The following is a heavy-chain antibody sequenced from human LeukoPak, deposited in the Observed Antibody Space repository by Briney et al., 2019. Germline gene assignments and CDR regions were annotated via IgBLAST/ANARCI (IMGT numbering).Heavy chain of an antibody. V-gene: IGHV3-48*01. CDR1: GFTFSSYS. CDR3: AGDKRGYDFPTHYYYYMDV. D-gene: IGHD5-12*01. Sequence: GGSLRLSCAASGFTFSSYSMNWVRQAPGKGLEWVSYISSSSSTIYYADSVKGRFTISRDNAKNSLYLQMNSLRAEDTAVYYCAGDKRGYDFPTHYYYYMDVWGKGTTVTISS. J-gene: IGHJ6*03. CDR2: ISSSSSTI.